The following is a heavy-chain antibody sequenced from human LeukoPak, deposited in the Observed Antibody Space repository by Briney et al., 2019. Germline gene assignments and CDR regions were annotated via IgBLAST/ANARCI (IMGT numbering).Heavy chain of an antibody. V-gene: IGHV3-7*01. J-gene: IGHJ6*03. CDR3: ARGPHIFPVRGVNRPPLYYYYYYMDV. D-gene: IGHD3-10*01. Sequence: GGSLRLSCAASGFTFSSYWMSWVRQAPGKGLEWVANIKQDGSEKYYVDSVKGRFTISRDNAKNSLYLQMNSLRAEDTAVYYCARGPHIFPVRGVNRPPLYYYYYYMDVWGKGTTVTISS. CDR1: GFTFSSYW. CDR2: IKQDGSEK.